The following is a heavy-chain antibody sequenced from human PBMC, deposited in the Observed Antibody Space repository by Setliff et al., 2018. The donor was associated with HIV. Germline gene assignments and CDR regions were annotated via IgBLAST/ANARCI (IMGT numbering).Heavy chain of an antibody. V-gene: IGHV3-23*01. J-gene: IGHJ6*03. CDR2: IGGNGDDT. CDR3: ARTVEHLIRGGGYNYYYYMDV. CDR1: GFTFGGYA. D-gene: IGHD3-16*01. Sequence: GGSLRLSCTASGFTFGGYAMGWVRQAPGKGLEWVSTIGGNGDDTNYADSVRGRFTIARDNSRNTLYVQMNSLRAEDTAIYYCARTVEHLIRGGGYNYYYYMDVWGRGTTVTVS.